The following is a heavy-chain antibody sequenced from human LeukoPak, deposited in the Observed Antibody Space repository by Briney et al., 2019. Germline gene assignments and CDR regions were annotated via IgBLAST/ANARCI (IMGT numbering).Heavy chain of an antibody. CDR1: GFTFSSYA. D-gene: IGHD2-8*02. CDR2: ISGSGGST. CDR3: AKGSNLVSTYYYHIDV. J-gene: IGHJ6*03. Sequence: PGGSLRLSCAASGFTFSSYAMSWVRQAPGKGLEWVSAISGSGGSTYYADSVKGRFTISRDNAKNSLYLQMNSLRAEDTALYHCAKGSNLVSTYYYHIDVWGEGTTVTVSS. V-gene: IGHV3-23*01.